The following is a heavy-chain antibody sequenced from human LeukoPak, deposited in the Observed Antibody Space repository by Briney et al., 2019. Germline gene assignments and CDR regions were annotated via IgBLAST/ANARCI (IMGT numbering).Heavy chain of an antibody. CDR3: VRESRPGGAMGLYHNLDY. D-gene: IGHD1-1*01. CDR2: IKEDGTEK. CDR1: GFTFSDFW. Sequence: GGSLRLSCAGSGFTFSDFWMTWVRQTPGKGLEWVANIKEDGTEKNLVDSVKGGFTISRDNTKNLLFLEMNNLRGDDTAIYYCVRESRPGGAMGLYHNLDYWGQGTLVAVSS. J-gene: IGHJ4*02. V-gene: IGHV3-7*01.